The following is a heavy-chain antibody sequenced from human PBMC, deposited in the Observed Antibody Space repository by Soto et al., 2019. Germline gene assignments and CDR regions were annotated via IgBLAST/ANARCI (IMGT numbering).Heavy chain of an antibody. CDR1: GFTFSSYA. Sequence: GESLKISCAASGFTFSSYAMSWVRQAPGKGLEWVSAISGSGGSTYYADSVKGRFTISRDNSKNTLYLQMNSLRAEDTAVYYCAKGGYGSAPLYYYYYMDVWGKGTTVTVSS. J-gene: IGHJ6*03. CDR2: ISGSGGST. V-gene: IGHV3-23*01. D-gene: IGHD3-10*01. CDR3: AKGGYGSAPLYYYYYMDV.